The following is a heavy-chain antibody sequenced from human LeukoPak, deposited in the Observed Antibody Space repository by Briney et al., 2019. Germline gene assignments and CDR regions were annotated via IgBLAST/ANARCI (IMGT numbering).Heavy chain of an antibody. CDR2: IYYSGST. Sequence: PSETLSLTCTVSGGSISSYYWSWIRQPPGKGLEWIGYIYYSGSTNYNPSLKSRVTISVDTSKNQLSLKLSSVTAADTAVYYCARSDKHYYDSSGYSRWGQGTLVTVSS. CDR3: ARSDKHYYDSSGYSR. J-gene: IGHJ4*02. CDR1: GGSISSYY. V-gene: IGHV4-59*01. D-gene: IGHD3-22*01.